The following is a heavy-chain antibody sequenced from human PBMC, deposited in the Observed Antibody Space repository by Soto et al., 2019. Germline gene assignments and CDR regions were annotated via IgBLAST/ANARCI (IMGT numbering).Heavy chain of an antibody. CDR1: GFIFSSYA. D-gene: IGHD6-19*01. CDR2: IIGSVIIA. J-gene: IGHJ3*02. CDR3: AKTTDGWFSAFEI. V-gene: IGHV3-23*01. Sequence: GGSLRLSCAASGFIFSSYAMSWVRQAPGKGLEWVSAIIGSVIIAYYADSVKGRFTFSRVISKKIMYLQMNSLRAEDTAVYYCAKTTDGWFSAFEIWGQGTMVTVSS.